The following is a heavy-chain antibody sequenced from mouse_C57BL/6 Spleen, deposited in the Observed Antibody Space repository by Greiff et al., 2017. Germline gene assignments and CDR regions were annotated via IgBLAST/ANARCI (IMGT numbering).Heavy chain of an antibody. CDR2: IYPGDGDT. V-gene: IGHV1-82*01. Sequence: VQLQESGPELVKPGASVKISCKASGYAFSSSWMNWVKQRPGKGLEWIGRIYPGDGDTNYNGKFKGKATLTADKSSSTAYMQLSSLTSEDSAVYFCARNYMDYYGSSPFAYWGQGTLVTVSA. J-gene: IGHJ3*01. CDR1: GYAFSSSW. D-gene: IGHD1-1*01. CDR3: ARNYMDYYGSSPFAY.